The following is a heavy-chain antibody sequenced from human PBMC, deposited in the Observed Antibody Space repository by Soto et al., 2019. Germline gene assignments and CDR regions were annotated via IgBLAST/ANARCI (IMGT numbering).Heavy chain of an antibody. CDR2: INTDGSEK. J-gene: IGHJ4*02. CDR1: GYSFTSYW. D-gene: IGHD6-6*01. V-gene: IGHV3-7*01. Sequence: GESLKISCKGSGYSFTSYWMNWVRQAPGKGLEWVAYINTDGSEKNYVDSVKGRFTISRDNTKNSLYLQMNSLRVEDTAVYYCARTPRLLDSWGQGTLVTVSS. CDR3: ARTPRLLDS.